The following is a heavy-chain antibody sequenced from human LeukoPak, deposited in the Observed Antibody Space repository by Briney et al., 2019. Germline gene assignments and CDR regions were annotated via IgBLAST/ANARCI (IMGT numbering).Heavy chain of an antibody. V-gene: IGHV4-59*01. D-gene: IGHD6-13*01. Sequence: SETLSLTCTVSADSISPYYWHWIRQPPGKGLEWIGYINYSGTPDYNPSLKSRVTISVDTSKRQLFLRLRSMTAAATAVYYCAREYSSFEYWGQGALVTVSS. J-gene: IGHJ4*02. CDR2: INYSGTP. CDR3: AREYSSFEY. CDR1: ADSISPYY.